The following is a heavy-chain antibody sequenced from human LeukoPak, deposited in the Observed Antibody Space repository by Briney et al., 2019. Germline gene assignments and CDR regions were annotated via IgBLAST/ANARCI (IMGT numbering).Heavy chain of an antibody. J-gene: IGHJ5*02. CDR3: ARCSPALRGYSGYEGWFDP. CDR1: GGSISSGSYY. D-gene: IGHD5-12*01. V-gene: IGHV4-61*02. CDR2: IYTSGSS. Sequence: SETLSLTRTVSGGSISSGSYYWSWIRQPAGKGLEWIGRIYTSGSSNYNPSLKSRVNILVDTSKNQFSLKLSSVTAADTAVYYCARCSPALRGYSGYEGWFDPWGQGTLVTVSS.